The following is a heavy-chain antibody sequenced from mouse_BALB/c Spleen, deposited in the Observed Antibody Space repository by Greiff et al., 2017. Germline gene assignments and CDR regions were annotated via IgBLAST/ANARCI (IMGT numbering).Heavy chain of an antibody. V-gene: IGHV3-6*02. CDR2: ISYDGSN. CDR3: ARDFYYDYGDYAMDY. Sequence: EVKLQESGPGLVKPSQSLSLTCSVTGYSITSGYYWNWIRQFPGNKLEWMGYISYDGSNNYNPSLKNRISITRDTSKNQFFLKLNSVTTEDTATYYCARDFYYDYGDYAMDYWGQGTSVTVSS. J-gene: IGHJ4*01. D-gene: IGHD2-4*01. CDR1: GYSITSGYY.